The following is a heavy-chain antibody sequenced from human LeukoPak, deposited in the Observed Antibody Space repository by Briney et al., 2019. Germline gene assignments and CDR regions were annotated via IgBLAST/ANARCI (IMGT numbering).Heavy chain of an antibody. CDR3: AKELGWSGYYGGMDV. D-gene: IGHD3-3*01. V-gene: IGHV3-30*18. CDR1: GFTFSSYG. Sequence: GGSLRLSCAASGFTFSSYGMHWVRQAPGKGLEWVAVISYDGSNKYYADSVKGRFTISRDNSKNTLYLQMNSLRAEDTAVYYCAKELGWSGYYGGMDVWGQGTTATVSS. J-gene: IGHJ6*02. CDR2: ISYDGSNK.